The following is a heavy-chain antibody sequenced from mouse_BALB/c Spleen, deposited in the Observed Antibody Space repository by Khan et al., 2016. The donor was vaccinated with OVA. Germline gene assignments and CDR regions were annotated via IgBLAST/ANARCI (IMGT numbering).Heavy chain of an antibody. Sequence: IQLVQSGPELKKPGEIVKISCKASGYTLTDYGMNWVKQAPGKGLKWMGWINTYTGEATYADDFKGRFAFSLETSASSAYLQINNLKTEDTATYFCSRSNGNYWFAYWGQGTLVTVSA. CDR3: SRSNGNYWFAY. V-gene: IGHV9-3-1*01. D-gene: IGHD2-1*01. J-gene: IGHJ3*01. CDR1: GYTLTDYG. CDR2: INTYTGEA.